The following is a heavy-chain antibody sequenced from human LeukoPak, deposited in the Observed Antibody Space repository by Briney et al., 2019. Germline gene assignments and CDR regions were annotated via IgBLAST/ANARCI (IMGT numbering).Heavy chain of an antibody. D-gene: IGHD3-16*01. CDR2: IIPIFGTA. V-gene: IGHV1-69*06. CDR3: ARDLGTLGYYYYMDV. J-gene: IGHJ6*03. Sequence: SVKVSCKASGGTFSSYAISWVRQAPGQGLEWMGGIIPIFGTANYAQKFQGRVTITADKSTSTAYMELSSLRSEDTAVYYCARDLGTLGYYYYMDVWGQGTTVTVSS. CDR1: GGTFSSYA.